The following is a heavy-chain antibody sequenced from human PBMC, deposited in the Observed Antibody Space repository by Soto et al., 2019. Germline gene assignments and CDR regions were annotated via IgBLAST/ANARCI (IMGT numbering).Heavy chain of an antibody. D-gene: IGHD3-22*01. J-gene: IGHJ5*02. CDR2: INPRSGGT. CDR3: AKTYDGSGQPSHWFDP. Sequence: ASVEVSWKGSGYTFTDYYIDWVLQAPGQGLEWMGRINPRSGGTNYAQRFQGRVTMTRDTSITTAYMDLSRLTSDDTATYYCAKTYDGSGQPSHWFDPWGQGTPVTVSS. CDR1: GYTFTDYY. V-gene: IGHV1-2*06.